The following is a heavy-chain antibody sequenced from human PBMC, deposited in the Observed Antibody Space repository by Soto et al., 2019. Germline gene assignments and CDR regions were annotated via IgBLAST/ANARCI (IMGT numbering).Heavy chain of an antibody. CDR2: IYYRGST. D-gene: IGHD4-17*01. V-gene: IGHV4-61*01. CDR3: ARPLRNWYFDL. Sequence: QVQLQESGPGLVKPPETLSLTCTVSGGSVSSGSYYWSWIRQPPGKGLEWIGYIYYRGSTNYPPPLTSRVTISVDTSKNQFSLKLSSVTAADTAVYYCARPLRNWYFDLWGRGTLVTVSS. J-gene: IGHJ2*01. CDR1: GGSVSSGSYY.